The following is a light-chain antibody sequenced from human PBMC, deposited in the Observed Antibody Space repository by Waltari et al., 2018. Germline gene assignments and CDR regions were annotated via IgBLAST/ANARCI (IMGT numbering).Light chain of an antibody. CDR2: EVT. CDR1: DDDIGGLES. V-gene: IGLV2-8*01. J-gene: IGLJ2*01. Sequence: QSPLTQPPPPSGPLGQSVTIPSPGTDDDIGGLESVSWYQQHPGKAPKVLIYEVTKRPSGVPDRFSGSKSGNTASLTVSGLQAEDEADYYCSSYAGRNIVIFGGGTKLTVL. CDR3: SSYAGRNIVI.